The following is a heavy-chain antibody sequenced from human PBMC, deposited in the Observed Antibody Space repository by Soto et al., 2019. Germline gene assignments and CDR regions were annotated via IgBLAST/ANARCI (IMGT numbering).Heavy chain of an antibody. J-gene: IGHJ3*02. CDR3: ARVKGHDYGGNSDAFDI. V-gene: IGHV4-30-4*01. CDR2: IYYSGST. CDR1: GGSISSGDYY. D-gene: IGHD4-17*01. Sequence: QVQLQESGPGLVKPSQTLSLTCTVSGGSISSGDYYWSWIRQPPGKGLEWIGYIYYSGSTYYNPSLKSRVTISVDTSKNQCALKLSSVTAADTAVYYCARVKGHDYGGNSDAFDIWGQGTMVTVSS.